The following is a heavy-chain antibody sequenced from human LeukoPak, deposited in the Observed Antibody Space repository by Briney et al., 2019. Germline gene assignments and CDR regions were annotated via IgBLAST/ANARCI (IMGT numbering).Heavy chain of an antibody. V-gene: IGHV4-30-4*07. CDR3: ARGEEQQLVLDY. J-gene: IGHJ4*02. CDR2: IYYSGST. CDR1: GGSISSGGYS. Sequence: PSETLSLTCAVSGGSISSGGYSWSWIRQPPGKGLEWIGYIYYSGSTYYNPSLKSRVTISVDTSKNQFSLKLSSVTAADTVVYYCARGEEQQLVLDYWGQGTLVTVSS. D-gene: IGHD6-13*01.